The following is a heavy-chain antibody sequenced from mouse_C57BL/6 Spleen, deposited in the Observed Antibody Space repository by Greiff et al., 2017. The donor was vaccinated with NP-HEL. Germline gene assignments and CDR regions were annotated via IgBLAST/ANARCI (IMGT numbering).Heavy chain of an antibody. D-gene: IGHD1-1*01. CDR1: GYSITSGYY. J-gene: IGHJ2*01. Sequence: EVQRVESGPGLVKPSQSLSLTCSVTGYSITSGYYWNWIRQFPGNKLEWMGYISYDGSNNYNPSLKNRISITRDTSKNQFFLKLNSVTTEDTATYYCARDTLRYFDYWGQGTTLTVSS. CDR3: ARDTLRYFDY. CDR2: ISYDGSN. V-gene: IGHV3-6*01.